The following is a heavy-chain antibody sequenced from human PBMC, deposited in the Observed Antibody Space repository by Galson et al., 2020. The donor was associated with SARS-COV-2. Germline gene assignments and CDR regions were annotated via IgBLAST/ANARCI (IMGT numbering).Heavy chain of an antibody. CDR3: ARDPLSDYGGKSHFDY. D-gene: IGHD4-17*01. V-gene: IGHV4-38-2*02. CDR1: GYSIGSGYY. CDR2: IYHRGST. Sequence: LETLSLTCAVSGYSIGSGYYWGWIRQPPGKGLEWIGSIYHRGSTYYNPSLKSRVTISVDTSKNQFSLHVDSVTAADTAVYFCARDPLSDYGGKSHFDYWGQGALFTVSS. J-gene: IGHJ4*02.